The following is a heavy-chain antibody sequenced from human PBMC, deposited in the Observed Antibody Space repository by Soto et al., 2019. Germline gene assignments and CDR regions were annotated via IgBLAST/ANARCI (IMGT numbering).Heavy chain of an antibody. J-gene: IGHJ4*02. Sequence: QVQLQESGPGLVKPSETLSLTCSVSGGSLTSYYWSWIRQPPGKGLEWIGYTDSSGSTSYNPSLKSRVSIIVDTSKNQFSLRLSSVNAADTAMFYCAKSFAVVTFDVWGLGTPVTVSS. V-gene: IGHV4-59*01. CDR1: GGSLTSYY. D-gene: IGHD3-3*01. CDR2: TDSSGST. CDR3: AKSFAVVTFDV.